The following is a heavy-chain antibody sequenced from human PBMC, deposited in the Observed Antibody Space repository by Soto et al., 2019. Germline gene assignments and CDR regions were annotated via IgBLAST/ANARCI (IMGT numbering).Heavy chain of an antibody. D-gene: IGHD2-2*01. CDR1: GFTFSSYA. CDR3: AREVGYCSSTSCYLDY. Sequence: GGSLRLSCAASGFTFSSYAMHWVRQAPGKGLEWVAVISYDGSNKYYADSVKGRFTISRDNSKNTLYLQMNSLGAEDTAVYYCAREVGYCSSTSCYLDYWGQGTLVTVSS. V-gene: IGHV3-30-3*01. CDR2: ISYDGSNK. J-gene: IGHJ4*02.